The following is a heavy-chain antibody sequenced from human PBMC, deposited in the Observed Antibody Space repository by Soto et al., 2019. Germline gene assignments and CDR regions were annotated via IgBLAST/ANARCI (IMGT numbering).Heavy chain of an antibody. CDR3: TRDSSGWEGWFDP. CDR2: IRSRAYGGTT. D-gene: IGHD6-25*01. Sequence: GGSLRLSCTASGFTFGDYAMSWFRQAPGKGLEWVGFIRSRAYGGTTEYAASVKGRFTISRDDSKSIAYLQMNSLKTEDTAVYYCTRDSSGWEGWFDPWGQGTLVTVSS. J-gene: IGHJ5*02. V-gene: IGHV3-49*03. CDR1: GFTFGDYA.